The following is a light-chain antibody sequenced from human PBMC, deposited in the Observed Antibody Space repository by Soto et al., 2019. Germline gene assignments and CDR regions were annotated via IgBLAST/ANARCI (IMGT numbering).Light chain of an antibody. J-gene: IGKJ1*01. Sequence: EIVLTQSPGTLSLSPGDRATLSCRASQSVSSSSLAWYQQKPVQAPRLLIYGASIRATGIPDRFSGSGSGIDFTITIRRLEPEDFAVYYCQQYDSSPRPFGQGTQVEIK. CDR1: QSVSSSS. V-gene: IGKV3-20*01. CDR2: GAS. CDR3: QQYDSSPRP.